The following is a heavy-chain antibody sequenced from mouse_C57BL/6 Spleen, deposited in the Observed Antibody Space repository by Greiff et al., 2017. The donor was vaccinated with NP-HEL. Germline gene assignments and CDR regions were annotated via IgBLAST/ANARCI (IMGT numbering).Heavy chain of an antibody. V-gene: IGHV5-6*01. CDR1: GFTFSSYG. CDR3: ARHGELRLLSYYFDY. Sequence: EVMLVESGGDLVKPGGSLKLSCAASGFTFSSYGMSWVRQTPDKRLEWVATISSGGSYTYYPDSVKGRFTISRANAKKTLYLQMSSLKSEDTAMYYCARHGELRLLSYYFDYWGQGTTLTVSS. CDR2: ISSGGSYT. D-gene: IGHD3-2*02. J-gene: IGHJ2*01.